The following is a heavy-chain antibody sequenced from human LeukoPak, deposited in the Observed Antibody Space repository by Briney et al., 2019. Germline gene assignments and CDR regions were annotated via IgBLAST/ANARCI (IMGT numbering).Heavy chain of an antibody. CDR2: ISYDGSNK. Sequence: PGGSLRLSCAASGFTFSSYGMHWVRQAPGKGLEWVAVISYDGSNKYYADSVKGRFTISRDNSKNTLYLQMNSLRAEDTAVYYCAKETSSSWYDPYYYYYMDVWGKGTTVTVSS. CDR1: GFTFSSYG. V-gene: IGHV3-30*18. J-gene: IGHJ6*03. CDR3: AKETSSSWYDPYYYYYMDV. D-gene: IGHD6-13*01.